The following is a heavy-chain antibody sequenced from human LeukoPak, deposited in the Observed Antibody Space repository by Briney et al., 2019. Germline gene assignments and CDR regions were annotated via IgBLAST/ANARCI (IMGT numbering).Heavy chain of an antibody. J-gene: IGHJ3*02. CDR1: RYSFTSYW. CDR3: ARQWDTYYYDSSGYPAFDI. D-gene: IGHD3-22*01. V-gene: IGHV5-51*01. Sequence: GESLKISCKGSRYSFTSYWIGWVRQMPGKGLEWMGIIYPGDSDTRYSPSFQGQVTISADKSISTAYLQWSSLKASDTAMYYCARQWDTYYYDSSGYPAFDIWGQGTMVTVSS. CDR2: IYPGDSDT.